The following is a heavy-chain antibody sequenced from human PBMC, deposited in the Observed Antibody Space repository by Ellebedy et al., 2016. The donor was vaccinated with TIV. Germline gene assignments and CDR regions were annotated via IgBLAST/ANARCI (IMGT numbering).Heavy chain of an antibody. CDR3: TPWGLGGY. J-gene: IGHJ4*02. CDR2: ISNDGSST. D-gene: IGHD2-21*01. Sequence: PGGSLRLSCAASGFTFSGYWMHWVRQAPGRGLVWVPRISNDGSSTRYADSVKGRFTFARDNAKNTLYRQMNSLSAEETAAYYCTPWGLGGYWGQGTLVTVSS. V-gene: IGHV3-74*01. CDR1: GFTFSGYW.